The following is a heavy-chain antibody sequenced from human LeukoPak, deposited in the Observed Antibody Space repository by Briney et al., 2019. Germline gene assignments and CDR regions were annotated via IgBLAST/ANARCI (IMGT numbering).Heavy chain of an antibody. CDR3: ARGGDTSSWYAWFDP. CDR2: IYHSGST. CDR1: VDSISNYY. J-gene: IGHJ5*02. V-gene: IGHV4-59*01. D-gene: IGHD6-13*01. Sequence: PSETLSLTCTVSVDSISNYYWSWIRQPPGKGLEWIGYIYHSGSTKYNPSLKSRVTISIDTSKHQFSLKLSSVTAADTAMYYCARGGDTSSWYAWFDPWGQGTLVTVSS.